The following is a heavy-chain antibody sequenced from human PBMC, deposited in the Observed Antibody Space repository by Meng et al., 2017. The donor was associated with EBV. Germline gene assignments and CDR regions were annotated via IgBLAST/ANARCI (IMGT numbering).Heavy chain of an antibody. CDR3: AGGQQWLRSPYFDY. V-gene: IGHV3-30-3*01. CDR2: ISYDGSNK. J-gene: IGHJ4*02. Sequence: QVELGESGGGVVQPGGSLRLSCAASGFTFSSYAMHWVRQAPGKGLELVAVISYDGSNKYYADSVKGRFTISRDNSKNTLYLQMNSLRAEDTAVYYCAGGQQWLRSPYFDYWGQGTLVTVSS. CDR1: GFTFSSYA. D-gene: IGHD5-12*01.